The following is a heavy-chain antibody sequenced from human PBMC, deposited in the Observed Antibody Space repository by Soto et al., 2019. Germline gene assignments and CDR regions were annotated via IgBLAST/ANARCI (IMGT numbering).Heavy chain of an antibody. V-gene: IGHV3-23*01. Sequence: EVQLLESGGGLVQPGGSLRLSCAASGFTFRSYAMSWVRQAPGKGLEWVSAIGVSGGLTYYVDSVKGRFTISRDNSKKTLYLQMSSLRADDSAVYFCARGSKDSYPGSRIFDFWGRGTLVTVSS. CDR3: ARGSKDSYPGSRIFDF. CDR2: IGVSGGLT. J-gene: IGHJ4*02. D-gene: IGHD3-10*01. CDR1: GFTFRSYA.